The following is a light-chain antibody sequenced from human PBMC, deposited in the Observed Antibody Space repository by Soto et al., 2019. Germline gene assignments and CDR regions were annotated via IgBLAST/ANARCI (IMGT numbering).Light chain of an antibody. CDR1: SSDVGGYNY. V-gene: IGLV2-8*01. J-gene: IGLJ3*02. CDR2: EVS. Sequence: QSALTQPPSASGSPGQSVTISCTGTSSDVGGYNYVSWYLQHPGKAPKLMIYEVSKRPSGVPDRFSGSKSGNTASLTVSGLQAEDEADYYCSSYAGSTLGVFGGGTKLTVL. CDR3: SSYAGSTLGV.